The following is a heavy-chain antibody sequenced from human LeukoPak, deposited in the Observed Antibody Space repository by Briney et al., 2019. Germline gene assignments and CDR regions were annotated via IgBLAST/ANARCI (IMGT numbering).Heavy chain of an antibody. CDR1: GASISTYY. CDR3: ARVGAGCFDF. Sequence: PSETLSHTCTVSGASISTYYWSWIRQPPGQGLEWIGYIDYSGTTNYNPSLKSRVTMSIDTSKNQFSLKLSSVTAADTAVYYCARVGAGCFDFWGQGTMVTVSS. CDR2: IDYSGTT. J-gene: IGHJ3*01. D-gene: IGHD1-26*01. V-gene: IGHV4-59*01.